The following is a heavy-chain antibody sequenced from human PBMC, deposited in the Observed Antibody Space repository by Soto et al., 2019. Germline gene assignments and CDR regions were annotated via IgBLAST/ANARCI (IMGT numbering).Heavy chain of an antibody. CDR2: INPSGGST. CDR3: ARSGHCISTRFHSPYYFYCLYI. J-gene: IGHJ6*01. Sequence: GASVKVSCKASGYTFTSYYMHWVRQAPGQGLEWMGIINPSGGSTSYAQKFQGRVTMTRDTSTSTVYMELSSLRSEDTAVYYGARSGHCISTRFHSPYYFYCLYIWG. D-gene: IGHD2-2*01. V-gene: IGHV1-46*01. CDR1: GYTFTSYY.